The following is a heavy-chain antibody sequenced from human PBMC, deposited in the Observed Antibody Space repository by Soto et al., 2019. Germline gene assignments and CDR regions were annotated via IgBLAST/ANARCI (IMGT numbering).Heavy chain of an antibody. V-gene: IGHV3-33*01. CDR1: GSALRSHG. D-gene: IGHD2-15*01. J-gene: IGHJ4*02. CDR2: IWGDESKK. Sequence: GGSLRLSCAASGSALRSHGMHWVRQAPGKGLEWVAVIWGDESKKYYADSVKGRFTISKDNSKNTLFLQMNTLRVEDTAVYYCARGAVAAGDFDYWGQGTLVTVSS. CDR3: ARGAVAAGDFDY.